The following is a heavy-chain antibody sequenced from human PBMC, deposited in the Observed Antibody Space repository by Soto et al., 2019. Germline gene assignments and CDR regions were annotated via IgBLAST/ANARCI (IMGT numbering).Heavy chain of an antibody. CDR1: GFTFRNHA. Sequence: QVQLVESGGGVVQPGGSLRLSCAASGFTFRNHAMHWVRQAPGKGLECLAVIAHDGSNAFYRDSVKGRFTVSRDNSKNTLYLYMNRLRSEDTGVYYCARGDREDILVVVGARPGEDGTDIWGQGTTVIVSS. CDR3: ARGDREDILVVVGARPGEDGTDI. CDR2: IAHDGSNA. V-gene: IGHV3-30-3*01. J-gene: IGHJ6*02. D-gene: IGHD2-15*01.